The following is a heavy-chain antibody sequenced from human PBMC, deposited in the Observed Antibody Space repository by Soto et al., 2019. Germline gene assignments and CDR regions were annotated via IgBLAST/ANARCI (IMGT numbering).Heavy chain of an antibody. CDR2: IIPILGIA. CDR3: ARDQGGYDPAPFDY. V-gene: IGHV1-69*08. J-gene: IGHJ4*02. CDR1: GGTFSSYT. D-gene: IGHD5-12*01. Sequence: QVQLVQSGAEVKKPGSSVKVSCKASGGTFSSYTISWVRQAPGQGLEWMGRIIPILGIANYAQKFQGRVTITADKSTSTAYMELSSLRSEDTAVYYCARDQGGYDPAPFDYGGQGTLVTVSS.